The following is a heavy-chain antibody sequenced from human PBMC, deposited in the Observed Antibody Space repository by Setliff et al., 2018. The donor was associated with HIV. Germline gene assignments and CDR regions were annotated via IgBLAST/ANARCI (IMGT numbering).Heavy chain of an antibody. V-gene: IGHV4-38-2*02. CDR3: ARDRESSSWYYYYYYGMDV. CDR1: GFSITDGFY. CDR2: INHSGST. Sequence: SETLSLTCDVSGFSITDGFYWAWIRQSPGKGLEWIGSINHSGSTYCTPSLKSRVTMSVDTSKNQFSLKLSSVTAADTAVYYCARDRESSSWYYYYYYGMDVWGQGTTVTVSS. D-gene: IGHD6-13*01. J-gene: IGHJ6*02.